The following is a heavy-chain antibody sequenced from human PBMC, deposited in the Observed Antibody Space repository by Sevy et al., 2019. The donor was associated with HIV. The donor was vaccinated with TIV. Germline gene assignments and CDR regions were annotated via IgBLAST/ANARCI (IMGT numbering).Heavy chain of an antibody. J-gene: IGHJ6*02. D-gene: IGHD5-18*01. CDR2: ITGSGDRT. V-gene: IGHV3-23*01. Sequence: GGSLRLYCAATGFTFTDYAMTWVRQAPGMGLEWVSTITGSGDRTYYADSVKGRFIISRDNSKNTLYLQLNSLRAEETAVYFCARLPGGYSFGYYYYYYYGMDVWGQGTTVTVSS. CDR3: ARLPGGYSFGYYYYYYYGMDV. CDR1: GFTFTDYA.